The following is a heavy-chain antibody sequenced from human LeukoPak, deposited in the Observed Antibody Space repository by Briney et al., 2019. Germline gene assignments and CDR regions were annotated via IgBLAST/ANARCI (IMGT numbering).Heavy chain of an antibody. Sequence: GPLRLSCAASGFTFSSYGMHWVRQAPGRGLEWVAVIWYDGSNKYYADSVKGRFTISRDNSKNTLYLQMNSLRAEDTAVYYCARDRVLGSSEGFDSWGQGTLVTVSS. CDR2: IWYDGSNK. D-gene: IGHD6-13*01. V-gene: IGHV3-33*01. CDR1: GFTFSSYG. J-gene: IGHJ4*02. CDR3: ARDRVLGSSEGFDS.